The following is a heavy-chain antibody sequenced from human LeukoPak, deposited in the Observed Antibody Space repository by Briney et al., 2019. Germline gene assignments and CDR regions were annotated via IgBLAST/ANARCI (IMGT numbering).Heavy chain of an antibody. CDR3: ARKNHNYAHDTNDAFDI. V-gene: IGHV3-21*01. Sequence: PGGSLRLSCAASGFTFSSYSMNWVRQAPGKGLEWVSSISSSSSYIYYADSVKGRFTISRDNAKNSLYLQMNSLRAEDTAVYYCARKNHNYAHDTNDAFDIWGQGTMVTVSS. CDR2: ISSSSSYI. D-gene: IGHD1-14*01. CDR1: GFTFSSYS. J-gene: IGHJ3*02.